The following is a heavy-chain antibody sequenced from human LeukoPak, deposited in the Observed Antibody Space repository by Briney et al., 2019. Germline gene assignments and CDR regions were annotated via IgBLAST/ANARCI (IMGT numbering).Heavy chain of an antibody. CDR1: GASIKSYD. CDR3: ARSSSSRFDP. D-gene: IGHD2/OR15-2a*01. V-gene: IGHV4-59*01. J-gene: IGHJ5*02. Sequence: SETPSLTCTVSGASIKSYDWSWIRQPPGKGLEWIAYIFHSGTTNYNPSLKSRVTISIDTSTNQVSLRLSSVTAADTALYYCARSSSSRFDPWGQGTLVTVFS. CDR2: IFHSGTT.